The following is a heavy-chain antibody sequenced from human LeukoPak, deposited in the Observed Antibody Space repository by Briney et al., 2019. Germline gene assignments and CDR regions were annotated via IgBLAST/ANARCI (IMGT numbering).Heavy chain of an antibody. CDR1: GFTFSTYA. V-gene: IGHV3-30*12. CDR2: VYYDGSNR. D-gene: IGHD1-1*01. Sequence: PGTSLKLSCAASGFTFSTYAMHWVRQPPGKGLEWVALVYYDGSNRYYGDFVKGRFTISRDNPKKTLYLQMNSLRAEDTAVYYCARAGTTIGGGYWFDPRGQGTLVTVSS. CDR3: ARAGTTIGGGYWFDP. J-gene: IGHJ5*02.